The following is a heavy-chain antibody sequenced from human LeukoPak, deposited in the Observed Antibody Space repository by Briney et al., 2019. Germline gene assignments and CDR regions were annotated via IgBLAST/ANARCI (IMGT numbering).Heavy chain of an antibody. CDR3: VKANGITGTTSFDY. CDR2: ISWNSGSI. Sequence: PGGSLRLSCAASGFTFSNSWMHWVRQAPGKGLEWVSGISWNSGSIGYADSVKGRFTISRDNAKNSLYLQMNSLRAEDTALYYCVKANGITGTTSFDYWGQGTLVTVSS. D-gene: IGHD1-7*01. V-gene: IGHV3-9*01. CDR1: GFTFSNSW. J-gene: IGHJ4*02.